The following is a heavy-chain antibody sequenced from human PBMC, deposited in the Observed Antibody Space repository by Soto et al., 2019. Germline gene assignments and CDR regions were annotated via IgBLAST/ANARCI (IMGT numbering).Heavy chain of an antibody. Sequence: EVQLVESGGGLVQPGGSLRLSCTASGFTFSDSWMTWVRQAPGTGLEWVARIKPDESEKKYADSVKGRFSISRDNAKNLMYLQLDARRGEDTAVYYCVRGGSNYASWGQGTLVTVSS. J-gene: IGHJ5*02. V-gene: IGHV3-7*01. CDR2: IKPDESEK. CDR1: GFTFSDSW. CDR3: VRGGSNYAS. D-gene: IGHD4-4*01.